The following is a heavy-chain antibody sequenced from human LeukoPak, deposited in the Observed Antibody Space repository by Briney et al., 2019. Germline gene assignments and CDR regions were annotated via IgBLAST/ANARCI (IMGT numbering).Heavy chain of an antibody. V-gene: IGHV3-23*01. CDR2: VSGSGVGT. CDR1: GFTFSSYA. CDR3: AKSGFRESERRSWFDP. J-gene: IGHJ5*02. D-gene: IGHD1-1*01. Sequence: GGSLRLSCAASGFTFSSYAMSWVRQAPGKGLEWVAYVSGSGVGTYYADSVRGRFTISRDNSENTLYLQMNSLRAEDTAVCYCAKSGFRESERRSWFDPWGQGTLVTVSS.